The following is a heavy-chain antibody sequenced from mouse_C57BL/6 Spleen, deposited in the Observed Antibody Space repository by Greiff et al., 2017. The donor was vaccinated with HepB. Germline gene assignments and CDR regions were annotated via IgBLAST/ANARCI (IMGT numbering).Heavy chain of an antibody. CDR3: ARRYYGSSTGYFDY. D-gene: IGHD1-1*01. CDR1: GFTFSDYE. CDR2: IRSGRSTI. J-gene: IGHJ2*01. Sequence: EVQGVESGGGLVKPGGSLNLSCAASGFTFSDYELHWVRQPPEKGLEGVAYIRSGRSTIYYADTVKGRFTISRDNAKNTLFLQMTSLRSEDTAMYYCARRYYGSSTGYFDYWGQGTTLTVSS. V-gene: IGHV5-17*01.